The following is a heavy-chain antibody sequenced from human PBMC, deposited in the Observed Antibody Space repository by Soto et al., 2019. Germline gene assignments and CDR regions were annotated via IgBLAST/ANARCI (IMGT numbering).Heavy chain of an antibody. J-gene: IGHJ6*02. D-gene: IGHD4-17*01. V-gene: IGHV3-23*01. Sequence: EVQLLESGGALEQPGGSLTLSCAVSGFSFSAYGMSWVRQAPGKGLEWISFISGGGGTIYYADSVKGRFISSRDNSKNTLYLQMTSLSVDDTAVYCCAKDRGNGDTPNIYSYYGIEVWGQGTTVTVSS. CDR1: GFSFSAYG. CDR2: ISGGGGTI. CDR3: AKDRGNGDTPNIYSYYGIEV.